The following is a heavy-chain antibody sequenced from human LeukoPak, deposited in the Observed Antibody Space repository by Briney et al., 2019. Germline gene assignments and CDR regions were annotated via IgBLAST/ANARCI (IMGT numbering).Heavy chain of an antibody. CDR2: IYTSGST. V-gene: IGHV4-61*02. CDR1: GGSISSGSYY. J-gene: IGHJ6*03. D-gene: IGHD3-3*01. CDR3: SGYFWSGFDYHYMDV. Sequence: PSETLSLTCTVSGGSISSGSYYWRWIRQPAGKGLEWIARIYTSGSTNYNPSLKSRVTISVDTSKNRFSLKLSSVTAADTAVYYCSGYFWSGFDYHYMDVWGKGTTVTVSS.